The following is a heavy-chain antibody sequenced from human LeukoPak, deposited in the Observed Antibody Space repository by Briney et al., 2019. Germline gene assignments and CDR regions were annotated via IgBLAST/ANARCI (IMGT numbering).Heavy chain of an antibody. Sequence: GGSLRLSCVASGFTFSSYAMSWVRETPARGLEWVSSLRGKGDAFYADSVKGRFTLSRDESRNTAYLQLNKLRVEDTAIYYCAKASWVSTADAVLWGQGTVVTVSS. V-gene: IGHV3-23*01. CDR2: LRGKGDA. J-gene: IGHJ4*02. CDR1: GFTFSSYA. D-gene: IGHD3-16*01. CDR3: AKASWVSTADAVL.